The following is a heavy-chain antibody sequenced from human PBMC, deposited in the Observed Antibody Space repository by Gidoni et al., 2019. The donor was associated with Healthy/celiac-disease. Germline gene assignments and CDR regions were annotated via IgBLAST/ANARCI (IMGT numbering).Heavy chain of an antibody. CDR1: GGSFSGYY. CDR2: INHSGST. J-gene: IGHJ5*02. D-gene: IGHD4-17*01. Sequence: QVQLQQWGAGLLKPSETLSLTCAVYGGSFSGYYWSWIRQPPGKGLEWIGEINHSGSTNYNPSLKSRVTISVDTSKNQFSLKLSSVTAADTAVYYCARGPTTVVLGGNWFDPWGQGTLVTVSS. CDR3: ARGPTTVVLGGNWFDP. V-gene: IGHV4-34*01.